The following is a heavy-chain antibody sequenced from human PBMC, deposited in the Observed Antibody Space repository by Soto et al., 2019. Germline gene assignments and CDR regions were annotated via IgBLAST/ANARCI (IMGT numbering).Heavy chain of an antibody. J-gene: IGHJ4*02. V-gene: IGHV1-46*01. D-gene: IGHD3-22*01. Sequence: GASVKVSCKASGYTFTSYYMHWVRQAPGQGLEWMRIINPSGGSTRYAQKFQGRVTMTRDTSTSTVYMELSSLRSEDTAVYYCARGLIYDSSGYSFDYWGQGTLVTVSS. CDR2: INPSGGST. CDR3: ARGLIYDSSGYSFDY. CDR1: GYTFTSYY.